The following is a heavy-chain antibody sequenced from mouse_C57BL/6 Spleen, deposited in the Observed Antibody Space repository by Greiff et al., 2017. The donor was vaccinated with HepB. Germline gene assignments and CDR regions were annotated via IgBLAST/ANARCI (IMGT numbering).Heavy chain of an antibody. D-gene: IGHD2-5*01. Sequence: EVQVVESGGGLVQPGGSLKLSCAASGFTFSDYYMYWVRQTPEKRLEWVAYISNGGGSTYYPDTVKGRFTISRDNAKNTLYLQMSRLKSEDTAMYYCARRSNPRWYFDVWGTGTTVTVSS. J-gene: IGHJ1*03. CDR2: ISNGGGST. CDR1: GFTFSDYY. V-gene: IGHV5-12*01. CDR3: ARRSNPRWYFDV.